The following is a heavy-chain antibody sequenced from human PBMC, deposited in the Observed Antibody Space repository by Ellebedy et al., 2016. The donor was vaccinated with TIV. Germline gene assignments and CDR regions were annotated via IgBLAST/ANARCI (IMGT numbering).Heavy chain of an antibody. Sequence: GESLKISXKGSGYSFTSYWIGWVRQMPGKGLEWMGIIYPGDSDTRYSPSFQGQVTFSADKSISTAYLQWSSLKASDTAMYYCASTMVRGVMRPFYYYGMDVWGQGTTVTVSS. CDR3: ASTMVRGVMRPFYYYGMDV. CDR1: GYSFTSYW. D-gene: IGHD3-10*01. V-gene: IGHV5-51*01. J-gene: IGHJ6*02. CDR2: IYPGDSDT.